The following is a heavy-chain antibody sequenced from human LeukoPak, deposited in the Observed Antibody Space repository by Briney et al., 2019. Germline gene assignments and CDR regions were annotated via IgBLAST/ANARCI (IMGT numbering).Heavy chain of an antibody. J-gene: IGHJ6*03. Sequence: PGGSLRLSCAASGFTFSSYEMNRVRQAPGKGLEWVSYISSSGSTIYYADSVKGRFTISRDNAKNSLYLQMNSLSPEDTAVYYCARRNKIQLWSYYYFYFMDVWGKGTTVTISS. CDR1: GFTFSSYE. V-gene: IGHV3-48*03. D-gene: IGHD5-18*01. CDR3: ARRNKIQLWSYYYFYFMDV. CDR2: ISSSGSTI.